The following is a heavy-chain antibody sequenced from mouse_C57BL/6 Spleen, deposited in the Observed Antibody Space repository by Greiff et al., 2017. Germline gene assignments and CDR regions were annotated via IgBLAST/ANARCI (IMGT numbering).Heavy chain of an antibody. Sequence: DVKLVESEGGLVQPGSSMKLSCTASGFTFSDYYMAWVRQVPEKGLEWVANINYDGSSTYYLDSLKSRFIISRDNAKNILYLQMSSLKSEDTATYYCARRGDSSGAYYYAMDYWGQGTSVTVSS. D-gene: IGHD3-2*02. J-gene: IGHJ4*01. V-gene: IGHV5-16*01. CDR2: INYDGSST. CDR3: ARRGDSSGAYYYAMDY. CDR1: GFTFSDYY.